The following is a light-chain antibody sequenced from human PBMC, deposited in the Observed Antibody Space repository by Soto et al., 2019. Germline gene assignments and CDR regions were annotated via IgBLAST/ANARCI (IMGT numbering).Light chain of an antibody. CDR1: QDISGW. CDR2: AAS. CDR3: QQANSFPWT. V-gene: IGKV1D-12*01. J-gene: IGKJ1*01. Sequence: DIQMTQSPSSVSASAGDRVTITCRASQDISGWLAWFQQKPGKAPNLLIYAASILQSGVPSRFSGSGSGTDFTLTITYLQPEDFATYYCQQANSFPWTLGQGTKVDIK.